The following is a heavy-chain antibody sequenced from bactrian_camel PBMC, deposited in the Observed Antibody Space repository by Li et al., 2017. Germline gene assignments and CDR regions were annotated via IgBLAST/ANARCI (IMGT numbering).Heavy chain of an antibody. J-gene: IGHJ4*01. V-gene: IGHV3S53*01. CDR2: IFLGGPFLGGRRS. CDR3: AARISGTLPCILQLPRSSVYNY. Sequence: HVQLVESGGGSVQAGGSLLLSCAASGNTYSTNCMGWFRQFPGKEREGVAAIFLGGPFLGGRRSFYSDSVKGRFTMSQDNAKNTWYLQMNSVKPEDTAMYYCAARISGTLPCILQLPRSSVYNYWGQGTQVTVS. CDR1: GNTYSTNC.